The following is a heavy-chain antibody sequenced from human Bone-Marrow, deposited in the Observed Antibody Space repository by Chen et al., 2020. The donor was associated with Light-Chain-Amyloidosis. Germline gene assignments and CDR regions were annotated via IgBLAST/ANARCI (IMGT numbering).Heavy chain of an antibody. CDR1: GFKFVDYA. D-gene: IGHD5-12*01. V-gene: IGHV3-9*01. J-gene: IGHJ6*03. CDR3: AKDYGDIVRAGTAFDYYYYMDV. CDR2: ISWDSSNI. Sequence: EVQLVESGGGLVQPGRSLRLSCSGSGFKFVDYAMYWVRQAPGKGLEWVSSISWDSSNIGYADSVKGRFTISRDNAKNSLYLQMNSLRAEDTALYYCAKDYGDIVRAGTAFDYYYYMDVWGKGTTVTVSS.